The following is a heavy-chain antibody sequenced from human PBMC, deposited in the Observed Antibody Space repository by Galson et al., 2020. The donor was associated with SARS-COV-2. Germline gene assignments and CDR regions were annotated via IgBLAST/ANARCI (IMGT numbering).Heavy chain of an antibody. D-gene: IGHD3-22*01. J-gene: IGHJ6*02. V-gene: IGHV3-30*04. CDR3: ASGYSYYYYGMDV. CDR1: GFTFSSYA. Sequence: TGGSLRLSCAASGFTFSSYAMHWVRQAPGKGLEWVAVISYDGSNKYYADSVKGRFTISRDNSKNTLYLQMNSLRAEDTAVYYCASGYSYYYYGMDVWGQGTTVTVSS. CDR2: ISYDGSNK.